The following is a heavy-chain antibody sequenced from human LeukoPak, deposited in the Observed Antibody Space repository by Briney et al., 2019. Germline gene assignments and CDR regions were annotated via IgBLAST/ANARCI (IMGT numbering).Heavy chain of an antibody. V-gene: IGHV3-30*02. CDR3: AKERSAWERAFDI. Sequence: GGSLRLSCAASGFTFSSYGMHWVRQAPGKGLEWVAFIRYDGSNKYYADSVKGRFTISRDNSKNTLYLQMNSLRAEDTAVYYCAKERSAWERAFDIWGQGTMVTVSS. D-gene: IGHD1-1*01. CDR1: GFTFSSYG. J-gene: IGHJ3*02. CDR2: IRYDGSNK.